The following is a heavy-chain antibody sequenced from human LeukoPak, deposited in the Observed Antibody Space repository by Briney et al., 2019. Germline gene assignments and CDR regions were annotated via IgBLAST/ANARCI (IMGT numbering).Heavy chain of an antibody. CDR3: ARDLVTVTKGFDI. J-gene: IGHJ3*02. CDR1: DDSFSSHY. V-gene: IGHV4-59*11. D-gene: IGHD4-17*01. Sequence: SETLSLTCAVSDDSFSSHYWTWIRQPPGKGLEWIGYISYIGSTNYKPSLKSRGTISIDTSRNQFSLRLSSGTAADTAVYYCARDLVTVTKGFDIWGQGTMVSVSS. CDR2: ISYIGST.